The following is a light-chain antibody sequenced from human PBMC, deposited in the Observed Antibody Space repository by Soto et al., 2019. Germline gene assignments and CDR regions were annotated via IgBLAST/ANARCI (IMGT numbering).Light chain of an antibody. CDR3: QKYNSALPVT. Sequence: DIQMTQSPSSLSASVGDRVTITCRASQGISNYLAWHQQKPGKVPKLLIYAASTLQSGVPSRFSGSGSGTDFTLTISSLQPEDVATYYCQKYNSALPVTFGGGTKVEIK. J-gene: IGKJ4*01. CDR1: QGISNY. CDR2: AAS. V-gene: IGKV1-27*01.